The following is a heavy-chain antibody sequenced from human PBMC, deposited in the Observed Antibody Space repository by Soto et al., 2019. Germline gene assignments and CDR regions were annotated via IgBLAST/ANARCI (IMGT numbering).Heavy chain of an antibody. CDR2: ISSSGSTI. CDR3: ARAAYCSGGSCYPGAYGMDV. V-gene: IGHV3-48*03. J-gene: IGHJ6*02. CDR1: GFTFSSYE. D-gene: IGHD2-15*01. Sequence: GGSLRLSCAASGFTFSSYEMNWVRQAPGKGLEWVSYISSSGSTIYYADSVKGRFTISRDNAKSSLYLQMNSLRAEDTAVYYCARAAYCSGGSCYPGAYGMDVWGQGTTVTVSS.